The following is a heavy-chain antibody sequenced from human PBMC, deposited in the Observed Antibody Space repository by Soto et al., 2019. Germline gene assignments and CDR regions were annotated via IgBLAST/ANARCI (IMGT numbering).Heavy chain of an antibody. Sequence: QVQLVESGGGVVQPGRSLRLSCAASGFTFSSYGMHWVRQAPGKGLEWVAVISYDGSNKYYADSVKGRFTISRDNSKNTLYLQMDSRRAEDTAVYYGAKGEPDIYYYYGLAVWVQGTTVTVSS. CDR2: ISYDGSNK. CDR1: GFTFSSYG. J-gene: IGHJ6*02. CDR3: AKGEPDIYYYYGLAV. V-gene: IGHV3-30*18. D-gene: IGHD1-1*01.